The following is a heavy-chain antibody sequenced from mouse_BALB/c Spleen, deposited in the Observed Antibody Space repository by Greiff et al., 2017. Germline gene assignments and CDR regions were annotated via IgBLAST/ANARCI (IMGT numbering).Heavy chain of an antibody. V-gene: IGHV5-6-3*01. D-gene: IGHD2-4*01. CDR1: GFTFSSYG. CDR2: INSNGGST. J-gene: IGHJ3*01. CDR3: ARGGGYDYAWFAY. Sequence: EVMLVESGGGLVQPGGSLKLSCAASGFTFSSYGMSWVRQTPDKRLELVATINSNGGSTYYPDSVKGRFTISRDNAKNTLYLQMSSLKSEDTAMYYCARGGGYDYAWFAYWGQGTLVTVSA.